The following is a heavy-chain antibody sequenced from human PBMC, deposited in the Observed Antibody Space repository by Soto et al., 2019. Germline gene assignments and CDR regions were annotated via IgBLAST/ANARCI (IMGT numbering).Heavy chain of an antibody. CDR1: GFTFSSYW. CDR3: AREYYNILTGYSYGMDV. V-gene: IGHV3-7*04. D-gene: IGHD3-9*01. CDR2: IKQDGSEK. Sequence: PGGSLRLSCAASGFTFSSYWMSWVRQAPGKGLEWVANIKQDGSEKYYVDSVKGRFTISRDNAKNSLYLQMNSLRAEDTAVYYCAREYYNILTGYSYGMDVWGQGTTVTVSS. J-gene: IGHJ6*02.